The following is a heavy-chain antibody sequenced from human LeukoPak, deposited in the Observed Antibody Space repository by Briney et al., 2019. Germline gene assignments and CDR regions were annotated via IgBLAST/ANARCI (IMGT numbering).Heavy chain of an antibody. Sequence: ASVKVSCKASGYTFTGYYMHWVRQAPGQGLEWMGWINPNSGGTNYAQKFQGRVTMTRDTSISTAYMELSRLRSDDTAVHYCARPPSYGDYVDAFDIWGQGTMVTVSS. V-gene: IGHV1-2*02. CDR3: ARPPSYGDYVDAFDI. D-gene: IGHD4-17*01. CDR1: GYTFTGYY. J-gene: IGHJ3*02. CDR2: INPNSGGT.